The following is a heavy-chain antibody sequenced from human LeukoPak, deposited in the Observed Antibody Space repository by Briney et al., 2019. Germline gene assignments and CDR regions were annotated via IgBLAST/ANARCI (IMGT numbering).Heavy chain of an antibody. J-gene: IGHJ4*02. Sequence: GGSLRLSCAASGFNFSSYGMHWVRQAPGRGLEWVAVISYDGSNKYYADSVKGRFTISRDNSKNTLYLQMNSLRAEDTAVYYCAKDNYDSSGYGGLDYWGQGTLVTVSS. CDR1: GFNFSSYG. CDR3: AKDNYDSSGYGGLDY. V-gene: IGHV3-30*18. CDR2: ISYDGSNK. D-gene: IGHD3-22*01.